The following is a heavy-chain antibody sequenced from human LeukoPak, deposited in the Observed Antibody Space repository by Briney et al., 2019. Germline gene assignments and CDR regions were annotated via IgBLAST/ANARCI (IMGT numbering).Heavy chain of an antibody. Sequence: GASVKVSCKASGYTFTGSYIHWVRQAPGQGLEWMGWINPISGVTNCAQNFLGRVSMSRDTSIRTAHLDMYSLTFDDTAVFYCARGGYSGFDPFDYWGQGTLVTVSS. CDR3: ARGGYSGFDPFDY. CDR2: INPISGVT. V-gene: IGHV1-2*02. CDR1: GYTFTGSY. J-gene: IGHJ4*02. D-gene: IGHD5-12*01.